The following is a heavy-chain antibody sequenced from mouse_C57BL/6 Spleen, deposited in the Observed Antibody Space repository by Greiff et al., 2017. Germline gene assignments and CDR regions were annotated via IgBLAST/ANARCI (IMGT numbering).Heavy chain of an antibody. D-gene: IGHD2-1*01. V-gene: IGHV1-49*01. Sequence: LQQSGAELVRPGSSVKLSCKDSYFAFMASAMHWVKQRPGHGLEWIGSFTMYSDATEYSENFKGKATLTATTSSSTASMELSILTSEDSAVYYCARSGGGNYSWYFDVWGTGTTVTVSS. CDR1: YFAFMASA. CDR2: FTMYSDAT. J-gene: IGHJ1*03. CDR3: ARSGGGNYSWYFDV.